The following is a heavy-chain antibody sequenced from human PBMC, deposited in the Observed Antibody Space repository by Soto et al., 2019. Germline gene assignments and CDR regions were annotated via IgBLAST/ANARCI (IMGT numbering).Heavy chain of an antibody. V-gene: IGHV6-1*01. D-gene: IGHD3-22*01. Sequence: QVQLQQSGPGLVKPSQTLSLTCDISGDSVSSNSAAWNWIRQSPSRGLEWLGRTSYRSKWYNDYAVSVKSRININPDTSKNQFYLQLNSVTPEDTALYYCANSDRSCFGFDYWGQGTLVTVSS. CDR2: TSYRSKWYN. CDR1: GDSVSSNSAA. J-gene: IGHJ4*02. CDR3: ANSDRSCFGFDY.